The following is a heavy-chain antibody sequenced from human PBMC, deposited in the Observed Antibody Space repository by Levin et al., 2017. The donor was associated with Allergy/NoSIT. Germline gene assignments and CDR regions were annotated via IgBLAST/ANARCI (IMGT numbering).Heavy chain of an antibody. D-gene: IGHD2-2*01. CDR2: ISYDGSNK. CDR3: ARDSCGTSCYGAAWFDP. J-gene: IGHJ5*02. CDR1: GFTFSSYA. Sequence: LSLTCAASGFTFSSYAMHWVRQAPGKGLEWVAVISYDGSNKYYADSVKGRFTISRDNSKNTLYLQMNSLRAEDTAVYYCARDSCGTSCYGAAWFDPWGQGTLVTVSS. V-gene: IGHV3-30-3*01.